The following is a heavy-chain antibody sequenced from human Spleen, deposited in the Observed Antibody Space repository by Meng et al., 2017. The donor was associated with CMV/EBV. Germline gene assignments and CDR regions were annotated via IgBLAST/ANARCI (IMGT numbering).Heavy chain of an antibody. CDR3: ARDRIGYYDILTGDSDLYGMDV. D-gene: IGHD3-9*01. V-gene: IGHV4-59*12. CDR1: GGSISSYY. J-gene: IGHJ6*02. Sequence: SQSLSLTCTVSGGSISSYYWSWIRQPPGKGLEWIGYIYYSGSTNYNPSLKSRVTISVDTSKNQFSLKLRSVTAADTAVYYCARDRIGYYDILTGDSDLYGMDVWGQGTTVTVSS. CDR2: IYYSGST.